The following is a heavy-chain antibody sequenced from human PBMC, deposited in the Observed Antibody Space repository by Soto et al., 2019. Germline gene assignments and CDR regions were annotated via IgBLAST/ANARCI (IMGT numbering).Heavy chain of an antibody. J-gene: IGHJ6*03. CDR1: GYTFTSYG. CDR2: ISAYNGNT. D-gene: IGHD6-13*01. CDR3: ARGSSSWYQDYYYYMDV. Sequence: ASVQVSCKASGYTFTSYGISWVRQAPGQGLEWMGWISAYNGNTNYAQKLQGRVTMTTDTSTSTAYMELRSLRSDDTAVYYCARGSSSWYQDYYYYMDVWGKGTTVTVSS. V-gene: IGHV1-18*01.